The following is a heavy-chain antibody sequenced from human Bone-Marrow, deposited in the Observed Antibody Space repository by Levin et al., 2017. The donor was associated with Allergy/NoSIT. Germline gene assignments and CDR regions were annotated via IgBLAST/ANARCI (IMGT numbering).Heavy chain of an antibody. CDR2: ISYDGSNK. V-gene: IGHV3-30*18. D-gene: IGHD3-10*01. CDR1: GFTFSSYG. CDR3: AKDGRPYGSGSYYDYYYYMDV. J-gene: IGHJ6*03. Sequence: GESLKISCAASGFTFSSYGMHWVRQAPGKGLEWVAVISYDGSNKYYADSVKGRFTISRDNSKNTLYLQMNSLRAEDTAVYYCAKDGRPYGSGSYYDYYYYMDVWGKGTTVTVSS.